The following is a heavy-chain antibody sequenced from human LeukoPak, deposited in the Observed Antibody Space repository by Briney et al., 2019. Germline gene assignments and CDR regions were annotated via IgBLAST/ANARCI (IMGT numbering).Heavy chain of an antibody. CDR3: ARGTTTYYYYYYMDV. V-gene: IGHV3-33*01. D-gene: IGHD1-7*01. CDR2: IWYDGSNK. Sequence: GGSLRLSCAASGFTFSSYGMHWVPQAPGKGLEWVAVIWYDGSNKYYADSVKGRFTISRDNSKNTLYLQMNSLRAEDTAVYYCARGTTTYYYYYYMDVWGKGTTVTVSS. CDR1: GFTFSSYG. J-gene: IGHJ6*03.